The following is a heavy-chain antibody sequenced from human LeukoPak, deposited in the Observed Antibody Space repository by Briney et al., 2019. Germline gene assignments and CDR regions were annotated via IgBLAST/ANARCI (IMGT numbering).Heavy chain of an antibody. D-gene: IGHD6-19*01. V-gene: IGHV3-7*01. J-gene: IGHJ4*02. Sequence: GGSLRLSCAASGFTFSSYWMSWVRQAPGKGLEWVANIKQDGSEKYYVDSVKGRFTISRDNAKNSLYLQMNSLRAEDTAVYYCARDSDLGSGWYVDFDYWGQGTLVTVSS. CDR1: GFTFSSYW. CDR2: IKQDGSEK. CDR3: ARDSDLGSGWYVDFDY.